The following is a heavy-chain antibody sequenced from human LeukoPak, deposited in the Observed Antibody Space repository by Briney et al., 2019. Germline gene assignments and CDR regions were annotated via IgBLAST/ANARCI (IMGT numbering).Heavy chain of an antibody. CDR3: ARSTRRYSGDY. V-gene: IGHV3-7*03. CDR2: IKDDGSEE. D-gene: IGHD1-26*01. J-gene: IGHJ4*02. Sequence: GGSLRLSCAASGFNFNNYWMSWLRQAPGKGLEWVANIKDDGSEEYYVDSVKGRFTIARDNAYNSLYLQMNSLRVEDTAIYFCARSTRRYSGDYWGQGTLVSVSS. CDR1: GFNFNNYW.